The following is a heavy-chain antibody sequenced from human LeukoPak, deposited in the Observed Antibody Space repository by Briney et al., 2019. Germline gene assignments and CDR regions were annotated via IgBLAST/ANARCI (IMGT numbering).Heavy chain of an antibody. CDR1: GGSISSRSYY. D-gene: IGHD4-23*01. CDR3: ARHKIWDGHGGLFDY. J-gene: IGHJ4*02. V-gene: IGHV4-39*01. CDR2: IYYSGTT. Sequence: SETLSLTCTVSGGSISSRSYYWGWKRQSPGKGLEWIGTIYYSGTTYYNPSLKSRVTISVDTSKNHFSLKLSSVTAADTAMYYCARHKIWDGHGGLFDYWGQGTLVTVSS.